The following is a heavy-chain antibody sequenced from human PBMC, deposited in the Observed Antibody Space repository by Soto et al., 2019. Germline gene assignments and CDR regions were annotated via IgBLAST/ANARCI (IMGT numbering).Heavy chain of an antibody. CDR2: TYHSGNP. J-gene: IGHJ4*02. D-gene: IGHD3-22*01. CDR3: ARDKAYYDSSGGLDY. Sequence: SETLYLTCDVSGDTISTGGYTWAWIRQPPGKALEWIGHTYHSGNPYYNPSLKSRVTISVDTSKNQFSLKLSSVTAADTAVYYCARDKAYYDSSGGLDYWGQGTLVTVSS. V-gene: IGHV4-30-2*01. CDR1: GDTISTGGYT.